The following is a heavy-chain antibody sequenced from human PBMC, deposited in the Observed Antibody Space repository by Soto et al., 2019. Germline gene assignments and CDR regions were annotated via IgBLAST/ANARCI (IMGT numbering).Heavy chain of an antibody. CDR2: ISPSGDST. Sequence: GGSLRLSCAASGFTFSGYAMNWVRQASGKGLEWVSAISPSGDSTYYADSVKGRFTISRDNSKSTLYLQMNSLRAEDTAVYYCVKGSGTVTLNFFNYWGQGT. V-gene: IGHV3-23*01. J-gene: IGHJ4*02. CDR3: VKGSGTVTLNFFNY. D-gene: IGHD4-17*01. CDR1: GFTFSGYA.